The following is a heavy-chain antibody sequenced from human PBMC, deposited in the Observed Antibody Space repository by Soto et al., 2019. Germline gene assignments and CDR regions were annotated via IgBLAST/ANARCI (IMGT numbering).Heavy chain of an antibody. J-gene: IGHJ6*02. CDR2: IIPIFGTA. CDR1: GGTFSSYA. D-gene: IGHD3-3*01. CDR3: AREGMGLRFLEWLSPASGYGMDV. V-gene: IGHV1-69*13. Sequence: SVKVSCKASGGTFSSYAISWVLQAPGQGLEWMGGIIPIFGTANYAQKFQGRVTITADESTSTAYMELSSLRSEDTAVYYCAREGMGLRFLEWLSPASGYGMDVWGQGTTVTVS.